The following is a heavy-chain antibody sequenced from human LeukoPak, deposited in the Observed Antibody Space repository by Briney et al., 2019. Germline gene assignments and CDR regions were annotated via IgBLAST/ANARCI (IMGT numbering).Heavy chain of an antibody. CDR2: IYYSGST. V-gene: IGHV4-39*01. Sequence: SETLSLTCTVSGGXISSSSYYWGWIRQPPGKGLEWIGSIYYSGSTYYNPSLKSRVTISVDTSKNQFSLKLSSVTAADTAVYYCARRRFFRSSRPADGWFDPWGQGTLVTVSS. CDR1: GGXISSSSYY. D-gene: IGHD3-3*01. CDR3: ARRRFFRSSRPADGWFDP. J-gene: IGHJ5*02.